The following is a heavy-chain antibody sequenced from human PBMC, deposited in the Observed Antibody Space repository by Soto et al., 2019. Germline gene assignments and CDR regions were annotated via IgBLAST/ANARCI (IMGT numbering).Heavy chain of an antibody. D-gene: IGHD3-10*01. J-gene: IGHJ6*02. V-gene: IGHV1-46*01. CDR1: GYTFTSYY. CDR3: ARGRRGYYGSGSGVGMDV. CDR2: INPSGGST. Sequence: ASVKVSCKASGYTFTSYYMHWVRQAPGQGLEWMGIINPSGGSTSYAQKFQGRVTMTRDTSTSTVYMELSSLRSEDTVVYYCARGRRGYYGSGSGVGMDVWGQGTTVTVSS.